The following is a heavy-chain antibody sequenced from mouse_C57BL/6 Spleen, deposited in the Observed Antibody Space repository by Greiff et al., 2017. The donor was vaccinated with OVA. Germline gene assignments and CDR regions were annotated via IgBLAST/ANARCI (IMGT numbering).Heavy chain of an antibody. V-gene: IGHV1-61*01. CDR2: IYPSDSET. D-gene: IGHD1-1*01. J-gene: IGHJ4*01. CDR1: GYTFTSYW. Sequence: VQLQQPGAELVRPGSSVKLSCKASGYTFTSYWMDWVKQRPGQGLEWIGNIYPSDSETHYNQKFKDKATLTVDKSSSTAYMQLSSLTSEDSAVYYCARGDYYGSSLYYAMDYWGQGTSVTVSS. CDR3: ARGDYYGSSLYYAMDY.